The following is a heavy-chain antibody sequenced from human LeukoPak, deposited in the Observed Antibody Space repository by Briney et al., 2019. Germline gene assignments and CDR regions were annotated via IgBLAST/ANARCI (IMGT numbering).Heavy chain of an antibody. CDR1: GYSFTSYW. Sequence: KPGESLKISCKGSGYSFTSYWIGWVRQMPGKGLEWMGIIYPGDSDTRYSPSFQGQVTISADKSISTAYLQWSSLKASDTAMYYCARRAGTHCSSTSCYGKEYSSHDHHFDYWGQGTLVTVSS. J-gene: IGHJ4*02. D-gene: IGHD2-2*01. CDR3: ARRAGTHCSSTSCYGKEYSSHDHHFDY. CDR2: IYPGDSDT. V-gene: IGHV5-51*01.